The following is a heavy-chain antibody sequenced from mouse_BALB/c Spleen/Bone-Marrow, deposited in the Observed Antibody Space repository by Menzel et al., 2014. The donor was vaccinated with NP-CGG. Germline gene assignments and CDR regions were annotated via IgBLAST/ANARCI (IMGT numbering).Heavy chain of an antibody. Sequence: EVMLVESGGGLVQPGGSLKLSCAASGFDFSRYWMSWVRQAPGKGLEWIGEINPDSSTINYTPSLKDKFIISRDNAKNTLYLQMSKVRSEDTALYYCARRGWSSCWYFDVWGAGTTVTVSS. CDR2: INPDSSTI. D-gene: IGHD2-3*01. CDR3: ARRGWSSCWYFDV. CDR1: GFDFSRYW. J-gene: IGHJ1*01. V-gene: IGHV4-1*02.